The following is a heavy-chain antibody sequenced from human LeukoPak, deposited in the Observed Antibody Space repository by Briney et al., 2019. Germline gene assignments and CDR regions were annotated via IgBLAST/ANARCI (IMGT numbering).Heavy chain of an antibody. CDR2: INHSGGT. Sequence: KTSETLSLTCAVYGESFSEYYWSWIRQPPGKGLEWIGQINHSGGTNYHPSLKTRVTISLDTSKNQVSLKLRSVTAAGTAVYYCAFEGPVSGYAFDPWGQGALVAVSS. J-gene: IGHJ5*02. D-gene: IGHD5-12*01. V-gene: IGHV4-34*01. CDR1: GESFSEYY. CDR3: AFEGPVSGYAFDP.